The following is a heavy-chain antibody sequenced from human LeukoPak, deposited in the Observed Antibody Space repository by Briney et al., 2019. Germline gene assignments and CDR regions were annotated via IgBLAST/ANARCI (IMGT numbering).Heavy chain of an antibody. CDR3: ARSGQYYDFWSGSPGDY. D-gene: IGHD3-3*01. V-gene: IGHV3-7*01. CDR1: GFTFSSYW. Sequence: GGSLRLSCAASGFTFSSYWMSWVRQAPGKGLEWVANIKQDGSEKYYVDSVKGRFTISRDNAKNSLYLQMNSLRAEDTAVYYCARSGQYYDFWSGSPGDYWGQGTLVTVSS. J-gene: IGHJ4*02. CDR2: IKQDGSEK.